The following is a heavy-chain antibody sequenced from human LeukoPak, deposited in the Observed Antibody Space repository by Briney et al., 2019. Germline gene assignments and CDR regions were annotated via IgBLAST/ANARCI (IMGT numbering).Heavy chain of an antibody. CDR1: GGSFSGYY. CDR2: INHSGST. Sequence: SETLSLTCAVCGGSFSGYYWSWIRQPPGKGLEWIGEINHSGSTNYNPSLKSRVTISVDTSKNQFSLKLSSVTAADTAVYYCARSYSNRQLVRRWFDPWGQGTLVTVSS. J-gene: IGHJ5*02. CDR3: ARSYSNRQLVRRWFDP. V-gene: IGHV4-34*01. D-gene: IGHD6-13*01.